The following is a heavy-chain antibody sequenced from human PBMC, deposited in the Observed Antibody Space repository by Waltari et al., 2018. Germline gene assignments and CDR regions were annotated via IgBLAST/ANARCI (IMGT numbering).Heavy chain of an antibody. CDR3: AKVAEAGRGPFDI. CDR1: GFTFSSYA. D-gene: IGHD6-13*01. CDR2: ISGSGGRT. V-gene: IGHV3-23*04. J-gene: IGHJ3*02. Sequence: EVQLVESGGGLVQPGGSLRFSCAASGFTFSSYAMSWVRQAPGKGLEWVSRISGSGGRTYYADSVKGRFTISRDNSKNTLYLQMNSLRAEDTAVYYCAKVAEAGRGPFDIWGQGTMVTVSS.